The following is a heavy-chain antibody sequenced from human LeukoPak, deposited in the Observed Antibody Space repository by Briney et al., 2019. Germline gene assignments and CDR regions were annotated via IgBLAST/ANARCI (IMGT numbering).Heavy chain of an antibody. CDR1: GGSISSSSYY. CDR2: IYYSGST. D-gene: IGHD6-13*01. V-gene: IGHV4-39*07. Sequence: PSETLSLTCTVSGGSISSSSYYWGWIRQPPGKGLEWIGSIYYSGSTYYNPSLKSRVTISVDTSKNQFSLKLSSVTAADTAVYYCARVSIAAALDYWGQGTLVTVSS. J-gene: IGHJ4*02. CDR3: ARVSIAAALDY.